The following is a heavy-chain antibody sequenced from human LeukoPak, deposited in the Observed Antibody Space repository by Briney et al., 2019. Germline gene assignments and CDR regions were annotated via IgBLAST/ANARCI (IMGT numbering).Heavy chain of an antibody. J-gene: IGHJ4*02. V-gene: IGHV4-39*01. Sequence: SETLSLTCTVSGGSISSSSYYWGWIRQPPGKGLEWIVSIYYSGSTYYNPSLKSRVTISVDTSKNQFSLKLSSVTAADTAVYYCARLAVAGKPYDYWGQGTLVTVSS. CDR2: IYYSGST. D-gene: IGHD6-19*01. CDR3: ARLAVAGKPYDY. CDR1: GGSISSSSYY.